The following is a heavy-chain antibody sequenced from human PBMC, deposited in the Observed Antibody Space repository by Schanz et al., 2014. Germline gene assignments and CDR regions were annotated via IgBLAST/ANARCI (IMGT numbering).Heavy chain of an antibody. CDR1: GFSVSSNF. D-gene: IGHD2-2*01. V-gene: IGHV3-66*01. CDR2: IYSGGDT. CDR3: ARDRRGYCSTTSCHIFDY. Sequence: EVQLVESGGGLVQPGGSLRLSCAASGFSVSSNFMTWVRQAPGKGLEWVSLIYSGGDTNYAGSVKGRFTISRDNAKNSLSLQMNSVRAEDTAVYYCARDRRGYCSTTSCHIFDYWGQGTLVTVSS. J-gene: IGHJ4*02.